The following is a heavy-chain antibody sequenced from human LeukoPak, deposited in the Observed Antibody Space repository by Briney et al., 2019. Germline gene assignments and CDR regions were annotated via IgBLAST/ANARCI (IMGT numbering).Heavy chain of an antibody. J-gene: IGHJ3*02. V-gene: IGHV3-7*01. CDR2: INQDGSEK. Sequence: GGSLRLSCAASGFAFGIDWMTWVRQTPGKGLEWVANINQDGSEKSYVGSVKGRFTISRDNGKNALFLQMNSLRAEDTAVYYCARDLTTSTRGGDCSGGTCYYDAFDIWGQGTMVTVSS. D-gene: IGHD2-15*01. CDR1: GFAFGIDW. CDR3: ARDLTTSTRGGDCSGGTCYYDAFDI.